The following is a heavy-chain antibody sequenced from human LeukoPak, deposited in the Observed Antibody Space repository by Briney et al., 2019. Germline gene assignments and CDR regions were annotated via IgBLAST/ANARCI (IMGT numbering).Heavy chain of an antibody. Sequence: GGSLRLSCAVSGFSFDTYWMTWVRQAPGKGLEWVANIKPDGSEKHYVDSVKGRFTISRDNARNSLYLQMNSLRAEDTAVYYCARHPYGVLDYWGQGTLVTVSS. CDR2: IKPDGSEK. J-gene: IGHJ4*02. D-gene: IGHD4-17*01. CDR3: ARHPYGVLDY. CDR1: GFSFDTYW. V-gene: IGHV3-7*01.